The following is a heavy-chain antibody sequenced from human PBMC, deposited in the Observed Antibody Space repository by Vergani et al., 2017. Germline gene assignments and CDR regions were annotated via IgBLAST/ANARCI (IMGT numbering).Heavy chain of an antibody. Sequence: EVQLVQSGAEVKKPGESLKISCQGSGYSITNYWIAWVRQRPGKGLEWMGIIYAGDSDVRYSPSVQGQVTMSVDKSLSTAYLQWSSLKASDTATYYCAKTHDFSSLYSSYNWFDPWGQGTQVTVSS. V-gene: IGHV5-51*03. CDR3: AKTHDFSSLYSSYNWFDP. CDR1: GYSITNYW. J-gene: IGHJ5*02. D-gene: IGHD3-3*01. CDR2: IYAGDSDV.